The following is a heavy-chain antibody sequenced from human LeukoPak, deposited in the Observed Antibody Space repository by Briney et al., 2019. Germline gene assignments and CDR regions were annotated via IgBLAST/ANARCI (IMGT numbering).Heavy chain of an antibody. CDR3: ASGRDGYNLGY. V-gene: IGHV4-30-2*01. CDR1: GGSISSGGYS. CDR2: IYHSGST. J-gene: IGHJ4*02. D-gene: IGHD5-24*01. Sequence: KPSQTLSLTCAVSGGSISSGGYSWSWIRQPPGKGLEWIGYIYHSGSTYYNPSLKSRVTISVDTSKNQFSLKLSSVTAADTAVYYCASGRDGYNLGYWGQGTLVTVSS.